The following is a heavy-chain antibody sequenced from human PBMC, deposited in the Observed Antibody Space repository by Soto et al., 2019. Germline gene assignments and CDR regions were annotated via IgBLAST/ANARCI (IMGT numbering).Heavy chain of an antibody. D-gene: IGHD3-22*01. V-gene: IGHV1-69*01. CDR3: ARGEGYYDSSGLEYYHGMDV. Sequence: QVQLEQSGAEVKKPGSSVKVSCKASGGTFRSHAIAWVRQAPGQGLEWMGDFIPIFGTSNYAQKFQGRISITADESRTTAYMKLSTVTDEDTATYYCARGEGYYDSSGLEYYHGMDVWGQGTTLTVSS. J-gene: IGHJ6*02. CDR1: GGTFRSHA. CDR2: FIPIFGTS.